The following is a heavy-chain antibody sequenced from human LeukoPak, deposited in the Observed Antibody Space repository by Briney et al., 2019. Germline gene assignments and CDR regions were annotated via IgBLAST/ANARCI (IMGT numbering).Heavy chain of an antibody. CDR2: ISSSGGTI. CDR1: GFAFSSYE. Sequence: GGSLRLSCAASGFAFSSYEMNWARQAPGRGLEWVSYISSSGGTIHYADSVKGRFTISRDNAKNTLYLQMNSLRAEDTAVYYCARDRYCGSGILDVWGQGTTVTVSS. J-gene: IGHJ6*02. D-gene: IGHD3-10*01. CDR3: ARDRYCGSGILDV. V-gene: IGHV3-48*03.